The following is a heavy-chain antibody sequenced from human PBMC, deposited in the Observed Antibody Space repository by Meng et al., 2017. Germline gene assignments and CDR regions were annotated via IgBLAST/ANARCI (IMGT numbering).Heavy chain of an antibody. Sequence: QVQGVGVGGVGGPPGRALTLSCAASGFNFSNYEMHWVRQAPGKGLEWVACITKDGSRKFYLGSVRGRFTISRDNSKNTLYLEMNSLRSEDTALYYCARDFDYWGQGTLVTVSS. CDR3: ARDFDY. CDR2: ITKDGSRK. V-gene: IGHV3-30*16. J-gene: IGHJ4*02. CDR1: GFNFSNYE.